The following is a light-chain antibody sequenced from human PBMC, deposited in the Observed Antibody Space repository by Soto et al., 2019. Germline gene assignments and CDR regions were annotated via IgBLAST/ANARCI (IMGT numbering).Light chain of an antibody. CDR2: AAS. CDR1: QDISSY. J-gene: IGKJ3*01. V-gene: IGKV1-9*01. Sequence: DIQLTQSPSFLSASVGDRVTITCRASQDISSYLAWYQQRPGKAPKLLIYAASTLQSGVPSRFSGSGSGTEFTLTISSLQPDDFAAYYCQQLNTYPLPFGPGTKVDVK. CDR3: QQLNTYPLP.